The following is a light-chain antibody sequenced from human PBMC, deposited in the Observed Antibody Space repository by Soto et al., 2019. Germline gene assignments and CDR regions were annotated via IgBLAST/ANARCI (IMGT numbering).Light chain of an antibody. V-gene: IGKV3-20*01. CDR2: DAS. CDR3: QQYASSPLT. J-gene: IGKJ4*01. CDR1: QSVGSNY. Sequence: ILLTQSPGTLSLSPGERATLSCRASQSVGSNYLAWYQRKPGQAPRLLIYDASTRATGIPDRFSGSGSGTDFTLTISRLEPEDFEVYYCQQYASSPLTFGGGTKVEIK.